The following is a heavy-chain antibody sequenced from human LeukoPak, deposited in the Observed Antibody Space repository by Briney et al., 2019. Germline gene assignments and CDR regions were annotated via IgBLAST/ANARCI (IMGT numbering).Heavy chain of an antibody. D-gene: IGHD5-12*01. CDR3: CAGQSGYSGDDAFDI. CDR2: MNPNSGNT. V-gene: IGHV1-8*03. Sequence: ASVKVTCKASGYTFTSYDINWVRQATGQGLEWMGWMNPNSGNTGYAQKFQGRVTITRNTSISTPYMELSSLRSEDTAVYYYCAGQSGYSGDDAFDIWGQGTMVTVSS. CDR1: GYTFTSYD. J-gene: IGHJ3*02.